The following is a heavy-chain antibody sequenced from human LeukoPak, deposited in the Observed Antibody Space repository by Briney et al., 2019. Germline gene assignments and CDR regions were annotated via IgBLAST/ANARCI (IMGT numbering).Heavy chain of an antibody. CDR2: ISAYNGNT. J-gene: IGHJ5*02. CDR1: GYTFTSYG. V-gene: IGHV1-18*01. CDR3: ARRLEWLTRRHTWFDP. Sequence: GASVKVSCKASGYTFTSYGISWVRQAPGQGLEWMGWISAYNGNTNYAQKLQGRVTMTTDTSTRTAYMELRSPRSDDTAVYYCARRLEWLTRRHTWFDPWGQGTLVTVSS. D-gene: IGHD3-3*01.